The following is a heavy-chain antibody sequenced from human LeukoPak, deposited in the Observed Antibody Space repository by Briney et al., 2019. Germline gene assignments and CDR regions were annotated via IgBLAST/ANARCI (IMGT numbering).Heavy chain of an antibody. CDR2: TDSGGST. CDR3: AKHVASDF. J-gene: IGHJ4*02. Sequence: GGSLRLSCAASGFTVSSHYMSWVRQAPGKGLEWVSVTDSGGSTSYADSVKGRFTISRDTSKNTLHLQMNSLRPDDTAVYYCAKHVASDFWGQGTLVTVSS. CDR1: GFTVSSHY. V-gene: IGHV3-53*01.